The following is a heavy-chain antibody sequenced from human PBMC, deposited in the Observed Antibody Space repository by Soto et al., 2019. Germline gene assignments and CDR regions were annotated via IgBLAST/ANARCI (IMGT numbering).Heavy chain of an antibody. D-gene: IGHD1-26*01. CDR1: GFTFSNAW. V-gene: IGHV3-15*01. CDR3: TTEGGSYYYYYGMDV. J-gene: IGHJ6*02. CDR2: IKSKTDGGTT. Sequence: GGSLRLSCAASGFTFSNAWMSWVRQAPGKGLEWVGRIKSKTDGGTTDYAAPVKGRFTISRDDSKNTLYLQMNSLKTEDTAVYYCTTEGGSYYYYYGMDVWGQGTTVTVSS.